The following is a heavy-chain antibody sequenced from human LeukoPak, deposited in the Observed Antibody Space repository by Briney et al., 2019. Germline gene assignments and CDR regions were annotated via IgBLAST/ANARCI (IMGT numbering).Heavy chain of an antibody. CDR1: GYTFTSYG. Sequence: GASVKVSCKASGYTFTSYGISWVRQAPGQGLEWMGWISAYNGNTNYAQKLQGRVTMTTDTSTSTAYMELRSLRSDDTAVYYCARVDFWSGYSYYYYYYMDVWGKGTTVTVSS. V-gene: IGHV1-18*01. CDR2: ISAYNGNT. CDR3: ARVDFWSGYSYYYYYYMDV. J-gene: IGHJ6*03. D-gene: IGHD3-3*01.